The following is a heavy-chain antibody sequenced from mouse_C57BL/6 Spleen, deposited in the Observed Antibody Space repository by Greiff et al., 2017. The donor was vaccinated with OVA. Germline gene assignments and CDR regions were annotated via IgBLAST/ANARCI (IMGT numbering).Heavy chain of an antibody. Sequence: VQLQQSGPVLVKPGASVKMSCKASGYTFTDYYMNWVKQSHGKSLEWIGVINPYNGGTSYNQKFKGKATLTVDKSSSTAYMELNSLTSEDSAVYYCARSSDYENYYAMDYWGQGTSVTVSS. J-gene: IGHJ4*01. D-gene: IGHD2-4*01. CDR1: GYTFTDYY. CDR3: ARSSDYENYYAMDY. CDR2: INPYNGGT. V-gene: IGHV1-19*01.